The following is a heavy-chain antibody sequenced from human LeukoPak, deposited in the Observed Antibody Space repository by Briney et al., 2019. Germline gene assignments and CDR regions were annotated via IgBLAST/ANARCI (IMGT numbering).Heavy chain of an antibody. V-gene: IGHV1-69*05. CDR2: IIPIFGTA. CDR1: GDTFSSYA. Sequence: GSSVKVSRKASGDTFSSYAISWVRQAPGQGLEWMGGIIPIFGTANYAQKFQGRVTITTDESTSTAYMELSSLRSEDTAEYYCARATSYSGYDLYYYMDVWGKGTTVTVSS. CDR3: ARATSYSGYDLYYYMDV. J-gene: IGHJ6*03. D-gene: IGHD5-12*01.